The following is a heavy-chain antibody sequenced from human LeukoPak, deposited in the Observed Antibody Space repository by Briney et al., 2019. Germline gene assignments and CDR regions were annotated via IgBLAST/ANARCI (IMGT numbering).Heavy chain of an antibody. D-gene: IGHD2-8*01. CDR3: TTVTDGGSDY. CDR2: IKSKVDGGTP. V-gene: IGHV3-15*01. Sequence: PGGSRRLSCAASGFIFNNAWMSWVRRAPGKGLEWVGRIKSKVDGGTPAYAAPVKGRFTISRDDSKNTLYVQMNSLETEDTAVYYCTTVTDGGSDYWGQGTLVTVSS. CDR1: GFIFNNAW. J-gene: IGHJ4*02.